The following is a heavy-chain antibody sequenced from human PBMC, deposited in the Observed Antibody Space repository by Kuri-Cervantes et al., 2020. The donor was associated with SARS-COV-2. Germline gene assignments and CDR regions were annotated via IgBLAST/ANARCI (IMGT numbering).Heavy chain of an antibody. CDR1: GYTFTSYG. Sequence: ASVKVSCKASGYTFTSYGITWVRQAPGQGLEWMGWISAYNGNTNYAQKLQGRVTMTTDTSTSTAYMELRSLRSDDTAVYHCARSRGESSTWYYFDYWGQGTLVTVSS. CDR2: ISAYNGNT. J-gene: IGHJ4*02. CDR3: ARSRGESSTWYYFDY. V-gene: IGHV1-18*01. D-gene: IGHD6-13*01.